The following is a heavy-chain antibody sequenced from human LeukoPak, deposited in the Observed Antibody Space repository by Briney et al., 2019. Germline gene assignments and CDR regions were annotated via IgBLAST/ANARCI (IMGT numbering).Heavy chain of an antibody. CDR1: GYTFTSYG. CDR2: ISAYNGST. CDR3: AREGVWFGELSDYFDY. Sequence: ASVKVSCKASGYTFTSYGISWVRQAPGQGLEWMGWISAYNGSTNYAQKLQGRVTMTTDTSTSTAYMELRSLRSDDTAVYYCAREGVWFGELSDYFDYWGQGTLVTVSS. D-gene: IGHD3-10*01. V-gene: IGHV1-18*01. J-gene: IGHJ4*02.